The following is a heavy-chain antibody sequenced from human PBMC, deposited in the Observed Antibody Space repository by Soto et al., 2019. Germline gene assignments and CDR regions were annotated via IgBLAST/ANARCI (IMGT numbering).Heavy chain of an antibody. J-gene: IGHJ4*02. Sequence: QVQLVESGGGVVQPGTSLKVSCAASGFTFSNTPMHWVRQAPGKGLEWVATISHHGADTYYPDSVKGRFIISRDDSKSTLYLQMSSLRPEDTAVYYCAKDANQLGIAVYFDHWGLGTLVTVSS. CDR3: AKDANQLGIAVYFDH. CDR2: ISHHGADT. V-gene: IGHV3-30-3*01. CDR1: GFTFSNTP. D-gene: IGHD7-27*01.